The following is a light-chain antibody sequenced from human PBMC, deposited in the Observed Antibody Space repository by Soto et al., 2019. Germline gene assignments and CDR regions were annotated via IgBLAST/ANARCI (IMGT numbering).Light chain of an antibody. J-gene: IGKJ4*01. V-gene: IGKV3-15*01. CDR2: GIS. CDR3: QQYDSWPPLT. Sequence: EIVMTQSPATLSVSPGERATLSCRASQSISSKLAWYQQKPGQAPRLLIYGISTRATGIPARFSGSGSGTEFTLTISSLQSEAFAVYYCQQYDSWPPLTFGGGTKVEIK. CDR1: QSISSK.